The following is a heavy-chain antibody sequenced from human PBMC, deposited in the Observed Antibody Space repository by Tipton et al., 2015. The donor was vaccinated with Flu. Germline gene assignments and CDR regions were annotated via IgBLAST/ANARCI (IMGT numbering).Heavy chain of an antibody. CDR3: ARLPLALSYFDY. CDR1: GVSITSDY. CDR2: VYYSGGH. J-gene: IGHJ4*02. Sequence: TLSLTCTVSGVSITSDYWSWIRQSPGKGLEWIGYVYYSGGHNEYNPSLKSRVTISIDTSKNQFSVKLSSVTPADTAVYYCARLPLALSYFDYWGQGTLVTVSS. V-gene: IGHV4-59*01.